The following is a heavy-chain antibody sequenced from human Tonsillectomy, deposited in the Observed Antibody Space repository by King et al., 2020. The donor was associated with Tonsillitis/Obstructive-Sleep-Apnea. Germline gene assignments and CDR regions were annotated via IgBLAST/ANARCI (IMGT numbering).Heavy chain of an antibody. J-gene: IGHJ4*02. V-gene: IGHV3-23*04. Sequence: VQLVESGGGLVQPGESLRISCATSGFTFSNSAMSWVRQAPETGLEWVSAISGSGGSTYYAESVKGRFTISRDNSKNTLYLDMNTLRAEDTAVYYCAKAPTALPALFDYWGQGTLVTVSS. CDR3: AKAPTALPALFDY. D-gene: IGHD2-2*01. CDR1: GFTFSNSA. CDR2: ISGSGGST.